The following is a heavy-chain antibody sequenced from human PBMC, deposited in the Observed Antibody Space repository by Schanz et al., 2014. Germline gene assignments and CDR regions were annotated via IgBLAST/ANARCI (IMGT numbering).Heavy chain of an antibody. CDR1: GDSISSTSYY. CDR3: ARLWGGWRIPDY. Sequence: QLQMQESGPGLVKPSETLSLTCSVSGDSISSTSYYWGWIRQPPGKGLEWIGSIYYSGSTYYNASLKSRAPKPVETSKNQFPRKLNSVTAADSAVYYCARLWGGWRIPDYWGQGTLVTVSS. D-gene: IGHD6-19*01. CDR2: IYYSGST. V-gene: IGHV4-39*01. J-gene: IGHJ4*02.